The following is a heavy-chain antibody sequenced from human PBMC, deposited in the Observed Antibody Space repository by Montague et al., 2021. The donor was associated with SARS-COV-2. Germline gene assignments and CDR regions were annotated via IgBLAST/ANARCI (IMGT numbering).Heavy chain of an antibody. CDR2: IDTSGSP. D-gene: IGHD5-18*01. Sequence: SETLSLTCTVSGASISSSYWGWIRQTAGKGLEWIGRIDTSGSPKYNPSLKSRVTMSLDTSKNQFSLKVNSVTVADTAMYFCARDGRRLYTYGSLDYWGQGKLVTVSS. CDR3: ARDGRRLYTYGSLDY. V-gene: IGHV4-4*07. CDR1: GASISSSY. J-gene: IGHJ4*02.